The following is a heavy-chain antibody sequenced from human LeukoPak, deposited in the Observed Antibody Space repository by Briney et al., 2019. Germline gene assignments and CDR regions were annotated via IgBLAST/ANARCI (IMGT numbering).Heavy chain of an antibody. J-gene: IGHJ4*02. Sequence: PGGSLRLSCAASGFTVSSNYMSWVRQAPGKGLEWVSVIYSGGSTYYADSVKGRFTISRDNSKKTLYLQMNSLRAEDTAVYYCARDLTAYFDHWGQGTLVTASS. D-gene: IGHD3-16*01. V-gene: IGHV3-66*01. CDR1: GFTVSSNY. CDR2: IYSGGST. CDR3: ARDLTAYFDH.